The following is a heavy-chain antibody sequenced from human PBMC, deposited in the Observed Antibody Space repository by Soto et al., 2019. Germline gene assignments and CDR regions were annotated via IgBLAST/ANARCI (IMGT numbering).Heavy chain of an antibody. Sequence: PSETLSLTCAVSGGSISSSNWWSWVRQPPGKGLEWIGSIYYSGSTYYNPSLKSRVTISVDTSKNQFSLKLSSVTAADTAVYYCARNTPAISISDHWGQGTLVTVSS. D-gene: IGHD2-15*01. CDR2: IYYSGST. CDR1: GGSISSSNW. CDR3: ARNTPAISISDH. V-gene: IGHV4-39*01. J-gene: IGHJ4*02.